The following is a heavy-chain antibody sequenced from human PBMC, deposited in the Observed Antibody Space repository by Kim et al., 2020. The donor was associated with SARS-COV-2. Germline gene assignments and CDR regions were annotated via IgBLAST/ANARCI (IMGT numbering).Heavy chain of an antibody. CDR2: ISGSGGST. D-gene: IGHD3-10*01. Sequence: GGSLRLSCAASGFTFSSYAMSWVRQAPGKGLEWVSAISGSGGSTYYAASVKGRFTISRDNSKNTLYLQMNSLRAEDTAVYYCAKERVYYGSGSYYYGMDVWGQGTTVTVSS. CDR3: AKERVYYGSGSYYYGMDV. V-gene: IGHV3-23*01. CDR1: GFTFSSYA. J-gene: IGHJ6*02.